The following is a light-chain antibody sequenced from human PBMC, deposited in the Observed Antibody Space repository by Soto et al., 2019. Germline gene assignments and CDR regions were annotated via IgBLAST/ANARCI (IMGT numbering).Light chain of an antibody. J-gene: IGKJ1*01. CDR3: QHYSTYSRA. Sequence: DIQMTQSPSTLSASVGDRVAITCRASQSISAWLAWYQQKPGKAPKVLIYKASTLQSGVPSRFSCSGSGTEFTLTISSLHPDDFAAYYCQHYSTYSRAFGQGTKVEIK. CDR1: QSISAW. V-gene: IGKV1-5*03. CDR2: KAS.